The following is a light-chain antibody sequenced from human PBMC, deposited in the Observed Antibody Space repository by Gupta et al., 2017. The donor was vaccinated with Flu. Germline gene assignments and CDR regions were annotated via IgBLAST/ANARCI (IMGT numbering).Light chain of an antibody. CDR3: QQLNSYPHT. J-gene: IGKJ2*01. CDR1: HGINNY. V-gene: IGKV1-9*01. Sequence: PSFLSASVGDRVRITCRASHGINNYLAWYQQKPGKAPKLLIYAASTLESGVPSRFSGSGSGTEFTLTISSLQPEDFATYYCQQLNSYPHTFGQGTKMDIK. CDR2: AAS.